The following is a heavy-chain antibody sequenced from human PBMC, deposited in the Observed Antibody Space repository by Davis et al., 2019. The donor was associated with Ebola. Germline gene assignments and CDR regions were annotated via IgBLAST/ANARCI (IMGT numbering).Heavy chain of an antibody. CDR3: ARDRYLWGTYRLDY. Sequence: SETLSLTCTVSGASISRSGYYGGWIRQPPGKGLEWLGTVYYSGTTYYNPSLESRVTISIDTSKKQFSLELRSVTDADTALYYCARDRYLWGTYRLDYWGQGTLVTVSS. CDR1: GASISRSGYY. CDR2: VYYSGTT. J-gene: IGHJ4*02. V-gene: IGHV4-39*07. D-gene: IGHD3-16*02.